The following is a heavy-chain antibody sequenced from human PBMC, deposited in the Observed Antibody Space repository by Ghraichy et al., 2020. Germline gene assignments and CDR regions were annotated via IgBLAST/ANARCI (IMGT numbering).Heavy chain of an antibody. CDR2: IYYSGST. CDR3: ARQNGSSWYGPYYYYGMDV. Sequence: TLSLTCTVSGGSISSYYWSWIRQPPGKGLEWIGYIYYSGSTNYNPSLKSRVTISVDTSKNQFSLKLSSVTAADTAVYYCARQNGSSWYGPYYYYGMDVWGQGTTVTVSS. CDR1: GGSISSYY. J-gene: IGHJ6*02. V-gene: IGHV4-59*01. D-gene: IGHD6-13*01.